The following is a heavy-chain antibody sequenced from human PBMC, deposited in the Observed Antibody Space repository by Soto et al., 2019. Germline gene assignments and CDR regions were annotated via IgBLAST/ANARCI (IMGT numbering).Heavy chain of an antibody. CDR2: IRGSGCST. D-gene: IGHD3-16*01. V-gene: IGHV3-23*01. CDR3: AKSPLGDLLGGDY. CDR1: GFTFSSYA. J-gene: IGHJ4*02. Sequence: EVQLLESGGGLVQPGGSLRLSCAASGFTFSSYAMSWVRQAPGKGLEWVSAIRGSGCSTYYADSVKGRFTISRDNSKNTLYLQMNSLRAEDTAVYYCAKSPLGDLLGGDYWGQGTLVTVSS.